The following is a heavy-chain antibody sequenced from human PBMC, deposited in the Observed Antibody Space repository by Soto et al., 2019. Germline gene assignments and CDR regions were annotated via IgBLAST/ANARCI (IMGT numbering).Heavy chain of an antibody. Sequence: QVQLVQSGAEVKKPGASVKVSCKASGYTFTSYDINWVRQATGQGLEWMGWMNPNSGNTGYAQKFQGRVTMTRNTSISTAYMELSSLRSEDTVVYYCASLAGDAYYYYGMDVWGQGTTVTVSS. D-gene: IGHD6-25*01. CDR2: MNPNSGNT. CDR3: ASLAGDAYYYYGMDV. V-gene: IGHV1-8*01. J-gene: IGHJ6*02. CDR1: GYTFTSYD.